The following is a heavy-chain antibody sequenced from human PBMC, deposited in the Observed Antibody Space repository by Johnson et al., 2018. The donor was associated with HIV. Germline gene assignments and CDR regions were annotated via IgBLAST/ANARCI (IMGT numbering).Heavy chain of an antibody. CDR2: IGTAGDT. D-gene: IGHD3-22*01. J-gene: IGHJ3*02. V-gene: IGHV3-13*01. Sequence: EQLVESGGGLVKPGGSLRLSCAASGFTFSSYDMHWVRQATGKGLEWVSAIGTAGDTYYPGSVKGRFTISRDNSKNTLYLQMNSLRAEDTAVYYCARTGRRVVVRGGAFDIWGQGTLVTVSS. CDR1: GFTFSSYD. CDR3: ARTGRRVVVRGGAFDI.